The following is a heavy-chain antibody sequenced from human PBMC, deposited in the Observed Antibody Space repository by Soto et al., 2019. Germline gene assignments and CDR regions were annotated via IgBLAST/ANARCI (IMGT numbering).Heavy chain of an antibody. CDR1: GGSISSGGYS. V-gene: IGHV4-30-2*03. CDR2: IYHSGST. D-gene: IGHD2-15*01. Sequence: PSETLSLTCAVSGGSISSGGYSWSWIRQPPGKGLEWIGYIYHSGSTYYNPSLKSRVTISVDTSKNQFSLKLSSVTAADTAVYYCARRRGGGSYYFDYWGQGTLVTVSS. CDR3: ARRRGGGSYYFDY. J-gene: IGHJ4*02.